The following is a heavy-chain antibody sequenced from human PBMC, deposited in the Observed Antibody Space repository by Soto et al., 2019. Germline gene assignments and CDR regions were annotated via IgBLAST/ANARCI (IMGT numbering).Heavy chain of an antibody. D-gene: IGHD6-13*01. CDR2: IYSGGST. CDR1: GFTVSSNY. J-gene: IGHJ4*02. V-gene: IGHV3-66*01. Sequence: PGGSLRLSCAASGFTVSSNYMSWVRQASGKGLEWVSVIYSGGSTYYADSVKGRFTISRDNSKNTLYLQMNSLRAEDTAVYYCARVPGIAAAGQLDYWGQGTLVTVSS. CDR3: ARVPGIAAAGQLDY.